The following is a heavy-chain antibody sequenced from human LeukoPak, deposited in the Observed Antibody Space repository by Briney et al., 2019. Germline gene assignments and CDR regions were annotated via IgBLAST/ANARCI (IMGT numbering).Heavy chain of an antibody. Sequence: GGSLRLSCAASGFTFSSYWMHWVRQAPGKGLEWVAVISYDGSNKYYADSVKGRFTISRDNSKNTLYLQINSLRAEDTAVYYCAKDLERHIVVVTASAVDYWGQGTLVTVSS. D-gene: IGHD2-21*02. CDR3: AKDLERHIVVVTASAVDY. CDR1: GFTFSSYW. CDR2: ISYDGSNK. J-gene: IGHJ4*02. V-gene: IGHV3-30*18.